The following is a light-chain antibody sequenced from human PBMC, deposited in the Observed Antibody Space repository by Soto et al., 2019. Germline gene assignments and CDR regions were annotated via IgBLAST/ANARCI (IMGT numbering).Light chain of an antibody. J-gene: IGKJ5*01. CDR3: QQYYSNPST. Sequence: DIVMTQSPDSLAVSLGERATINCKCSQSVLYSSNNKNYLAWYQQKPGQPPKLLIYWASTRESGVPDRFSGSGSETDFTLTISSLQAEDVAVYYCQQYYSNPSTFGQGTRLEMK. CDR2: WAS. CDR1: QSVLYSSNNKNY. V-gene: IGKV4-1*01.